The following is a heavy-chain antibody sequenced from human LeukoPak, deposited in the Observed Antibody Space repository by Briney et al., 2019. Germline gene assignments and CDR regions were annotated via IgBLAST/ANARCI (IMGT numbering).Heavy chain of an antibody. Sequence: ASVKVSCTASGYTFTAYYMHWVRQAPGQGLEWMGWINPKSCGTNYAQNFQGRVTITRDTSITTAYMKLTKLTDDDTAVYYCARDGSTVPVATACLHWGQRTLVTVSS. J-gene: IGHJ4*02. D-gene: IGHD2-2*01. CDR1: GYTFTAYY. CDR2: INPKSCGT. V-gene: IGHV1-2*02. CDR3: ARDGSTVPVATACLH.